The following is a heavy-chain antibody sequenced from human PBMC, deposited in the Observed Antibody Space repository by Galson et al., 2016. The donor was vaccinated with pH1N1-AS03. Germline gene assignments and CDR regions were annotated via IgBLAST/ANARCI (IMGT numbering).Heavy chain of an antibody. V-gene: IGHV3-30*04. D-gene: IGHD1-1*01. Sequence: SLRLSCAASGFIFNHYALHWVRQAPGKGLEWVAVISYDGRKRYYPDSVKGRFTISRDNSKNTLYLQMDSLRAEDTAVYYCVRDDLAGNYSLDYWGRGTLVTVSS. J-gene: IGHJ4*02. CDR3: VRDDLAGNYSLDY. CDR2: ISYDGRKR. CDR1: GFIFNHYA.